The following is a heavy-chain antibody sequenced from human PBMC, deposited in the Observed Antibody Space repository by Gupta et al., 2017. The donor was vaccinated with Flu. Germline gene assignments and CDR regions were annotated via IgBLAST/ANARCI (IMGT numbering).Heavy chain of an antibody. V-gene: IGHV3-23*01. J-gene: IGHJ4*02. CDR2: ISDSGDSI. CDR3: AKETWEFYFDF. Sequence: WFRQAPGKGLEWVSGISDSGDSIYYADSVKGRFAISRDNSKDTLYLQISSLRAEDTAVYYCAKETWEFYFDFWGQGTLVNVSS. D-gene: IGHD1-26*01.